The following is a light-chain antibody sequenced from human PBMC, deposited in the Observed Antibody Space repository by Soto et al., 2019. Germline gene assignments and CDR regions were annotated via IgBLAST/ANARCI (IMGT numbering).Light chain of an antibody. Sequence: EVVMTQSPATLSVSPGERATLSCRASRSVSSSLAWYRQRPGQAPRLVIYGASTRAPGVPARFSSSGSGTKFTLTISSLQSEDFAIYYCQQYNDWPPLTFGGGTKVEI. CDR2: GAS. CDR1: RSVSSS. CDR3: QQYNDWPPLT. J-gene: IGKJ4*01. V-gene: IGKV3-15*01.